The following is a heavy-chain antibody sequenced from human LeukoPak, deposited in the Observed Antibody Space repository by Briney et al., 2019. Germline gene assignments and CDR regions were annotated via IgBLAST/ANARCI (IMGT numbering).Heavy chain of an antibody. CDR2: INSDGSST. CDR3: ARSSGWYDY. Sequence: GGSLRLSCAASGFPFTTYWMHWVRQAPGKGLVWVSGINSDGSSTTYADSVKGRFTISRDNAKNTLYLQMNSLRAEDTAVYYCARSSGWYDYWGRGTLVTVSS. CDR1: GFPFTTYW. J-gene: IGHJ4*02. V-gene: IGHV3-74*01. D-gene: IGHD6-19*01.